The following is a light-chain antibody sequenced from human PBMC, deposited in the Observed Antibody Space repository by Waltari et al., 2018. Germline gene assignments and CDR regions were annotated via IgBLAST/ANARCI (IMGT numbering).Light chain of an antibody. CDR3: CSDAGSGTYV. Sequence: QSALTQPASVSGSPGQSITISCTGTSSDIGKYNYVSWYQPLPRKVPKVMISEVTKRPSGFSNRFSGSKSGNTASLTISGLQADYEAEYYCCSDAGSGTYVFGTGTKLTVI. CDR2: EVT. CDR1: SSDIGKYNY. V-gene: IGLV2-23*02. J-gene: IGLJ1*01.